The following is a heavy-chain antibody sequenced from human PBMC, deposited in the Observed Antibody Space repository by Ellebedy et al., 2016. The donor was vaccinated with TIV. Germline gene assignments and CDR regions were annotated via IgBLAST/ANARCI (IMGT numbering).Heavy chain of an antibody. CDR3: ARGQAAMIVVADPNYYYGMDV. D-gene: IGHD3-22*01. Sequence: GESLKISCAASGFTFSDYYMSWIRQAPGKGLEWVSYISSSGSTIYYADSVKGRFTISRDNAKNSLYLQMNSLRAEDTAVYYCARGQAAMIVVADPNYYYGMDVWGQGTTVTVSS. CDR2: ISSSGSTI. V-gene: IGHV3-11*04. CDR1: GFTFSDYY. J-gene: IGHJ6*02.